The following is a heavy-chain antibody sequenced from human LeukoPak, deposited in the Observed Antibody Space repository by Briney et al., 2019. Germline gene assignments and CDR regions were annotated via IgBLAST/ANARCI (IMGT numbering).Heavy chain of an antibody. CDR3: AREGYCGGDCFLY. Sequence: GGSLRLSCAASGFTVSNNYMSWVRQAPGKGLEWVSVIYSGGSTDYADYVKGRFTTSRDNSKNALYLQMNSLRAEDTAVYYCAREGYCGGDCFLYWGQGTLVTVSS. CDR2: IYSGGST. J-gene: IGHJ4*02. CDR1: GFTVSNNY. V-gene: IGHV3-66*01. D-gene: IGHD2-21*02.